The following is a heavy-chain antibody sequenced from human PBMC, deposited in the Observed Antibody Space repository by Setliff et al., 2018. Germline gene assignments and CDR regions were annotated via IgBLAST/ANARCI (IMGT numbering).Heavy chain of an antibody. CDR3: TSTPRGGINITTRAGAFDS. V-gene: IGHV4-59*01. Sequence: SETLSLTCNVSGVSISSYYWSWIRQPPGKGLEWIGYIYNSGSTNYNPSLKSRVTISVDTSKNQISLKLTSVTAAETAVYYCTSTPRGGINITTRAGAFDSWGQGTLVTVSS. CDR1: GVSISSYY. J-gene: IGHJ4*02. D-gene: IGHD6-6*01. CDR2: IYNSGST.